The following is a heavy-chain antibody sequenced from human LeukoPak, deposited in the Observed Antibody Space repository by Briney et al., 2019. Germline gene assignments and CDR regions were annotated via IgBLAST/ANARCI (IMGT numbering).Heavy chain of an antibody. V-gene: IGHV5-10-1*01. D-gene: IGHD3-10*01. J-gene: IGHJ4*02. CDR1: GYRFTSYW. CDR2: IDPSDSYT. CDR3: ARRATSVRGIPLFDY. Sequence: GESLKISGKGSGYRFTSYWIDWVRQMPGKGLEWMGRIDPSDSYTNYSPSFQGNVTISADNSISTAYLQLSGLKASDTAIYYCARRATSVRGIPLFDYWGQGTLVTVSS.